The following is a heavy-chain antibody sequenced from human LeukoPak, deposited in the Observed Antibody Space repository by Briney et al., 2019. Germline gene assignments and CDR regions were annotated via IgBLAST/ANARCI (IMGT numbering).Heavy chain of an antibody. J-gene: IGHJ6*02. CDR3: ARTMVRGVITYYYYGMDV. CDR1: GGSISSYY. Sequence: SETLSLTCTVSGGSISSYYWSWIRQPPGKGLEWIGYIDYSGSTNYNPSLKSRVAISVDTSKNQFSLKLSSVTAADTAVYYCARTMVRGVITYYYYGMDVWGQGTTVTVSS. D-gene: IGHD3-10*01. CDR2: IDYSGST. V-gene: IGHV4-59*01.